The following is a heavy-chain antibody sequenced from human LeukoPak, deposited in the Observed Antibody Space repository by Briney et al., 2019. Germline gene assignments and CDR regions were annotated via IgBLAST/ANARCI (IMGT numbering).Heavy chain of an antibody. V-gene: IGHV3-23*01. Sequence: GGSLRLSCAASGFTFSSSAMSWVRQVPGKGLEWVSGISASGGSTYYADSVRGRFTISRDNSKSTLCLQMNSLRAEDTAVYYCAKQLGYCSDGSCYFPYWGQGTLVTVS. CDR2: ISASGGST. D-gene: IGHD2-15*01. CDR1: GFTFSSSA. CDR3: AKQLGYCSDGSCYFPY. J-gene: IGHJ4*02.